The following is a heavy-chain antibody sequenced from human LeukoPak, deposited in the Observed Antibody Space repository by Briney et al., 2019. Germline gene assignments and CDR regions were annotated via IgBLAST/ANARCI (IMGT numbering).Heavy chain of an antibody. CDR3: ARFAVHRRLLVTGQFGLDY. D-gene: IGHD3-9*01. V-gene: IGHV1-2*02. CDR2: INPNSGGT. CDR1: GYTFTGYY. Sequence: ASVKVSCKPSGYTFTGYYMHWVRQAPGQGLEWMGWINPNSGGTNYAQTLQGRVTMTRATSLSTAYMALTSLRSEDTAVYYCARFAVHRRLLVTGQFGLDYWGQGTLVTVSS. J-gene: IGHJ4*02.